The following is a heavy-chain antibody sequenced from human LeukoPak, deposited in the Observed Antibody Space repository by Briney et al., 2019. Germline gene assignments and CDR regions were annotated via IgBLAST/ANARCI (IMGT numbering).Heavy chain of an antibody. V-gene: IGHV3-7*02. D-gene: IGHD6-6*01. CDR2: IKQDGSER. CDR1: GFTFSSYA. CDR3: AKIAAPLGYFDF. J-gene: IGHJ4*02. Sequence: PGGSLRLSCAASGFTFSSYAMSWVRQAPGKGLEWVASIKQDGSERYYLDSVKGRFTISRDNAKSSLYLQMNSLRAEDTAVYYCAKIAAPLGYFDFWGQGTLVTVSS.